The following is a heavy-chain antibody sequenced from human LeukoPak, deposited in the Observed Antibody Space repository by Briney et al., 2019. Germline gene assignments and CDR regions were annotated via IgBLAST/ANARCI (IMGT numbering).Heavy chain of an antibody. CDR3: ARVSRGYDIFY. D-gene: IGHD3-9*01. J-gene: IGHJ4*02. V-gene: IGHV4-38-2*02. CDR2: IYHSGTT. Sequence: PSETLSLTCTVSNYSITSGYYWGWIRQPPGKGLEWIGSIYHSGTTYYNPSLQSRVTISVDTSKNQFSLNLNSVTAADTAVYYCARVSRGYDIFYWGQGTLVTVSS. CDR1: NYSITSGYY.